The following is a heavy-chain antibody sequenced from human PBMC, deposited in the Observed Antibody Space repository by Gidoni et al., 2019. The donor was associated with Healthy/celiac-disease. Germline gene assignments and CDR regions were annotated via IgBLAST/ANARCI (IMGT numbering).Heavy chain of an antibody. Sequence: EVQLVESGGGLVQPGGSLRLSCAASGFTFSSYEMNWVRQAPGKGLEWVSYISSSGSTIYYADSVKGRFTISRDNAKNSLYLQMNSLRAEDTAVYYCARDHPVGKAKGGMDVWGQGTTVTVSS. CDR1: GFTFSSYE. CDR2: ISSSGSTI. CDR3: ARDHPVGKAKGGMDV. D-gene: IGHD6-13*01. V-gene: IGHV3-48*03. J-gene: IGHJ6*02.